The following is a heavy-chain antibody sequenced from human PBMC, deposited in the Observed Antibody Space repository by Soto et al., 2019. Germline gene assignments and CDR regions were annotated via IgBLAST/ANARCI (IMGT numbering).Heavy chain of an antibody. J-gene: IGHJ4*02. V-gene: IGHV4-59*08. D-gene: IGHD7-27*01. CDR1: GGSISSYY. Sequence: SETLSLTCTVSGGSISSYYWSWIRQPPGKGLGWIGYIYYSGSTYYNPSLKSRVTISVDTSKNQFSLNLNSVSSADTAVYYCTRGPSGDKVDYWGQGTLVSVSS. CDR2: IYYSGST. CDR3: TRGPSGDKVDY.